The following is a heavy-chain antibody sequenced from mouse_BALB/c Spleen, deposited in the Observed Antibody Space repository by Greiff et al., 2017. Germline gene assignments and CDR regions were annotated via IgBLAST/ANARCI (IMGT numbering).Heavy chain of an antibody. CDR3: ARKGYGSSPFDY. V-gene: IGHV2-6-5*01. Sequence: QVQLQQSGPGLVAPSQSLSITCTVSGFSLTDYGVSWIRQPPGKGLEWLGVIWGGGSTYYNSALKSRLSISKDNSKSQVFLKMNSLQTDDTAMYYCARKGYGSSPFDYWGQGTTLTVSS. D-gene: IGHD1-1*01. CDR1: GFSLTDYG. J-gene: IGHJ2*01. CDR2: IWGGGST.